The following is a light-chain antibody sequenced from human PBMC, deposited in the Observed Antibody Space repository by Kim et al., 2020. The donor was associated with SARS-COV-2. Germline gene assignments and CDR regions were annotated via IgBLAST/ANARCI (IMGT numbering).Light chain of an antibody. CDR2: EAF. J-gene: IGKJ1*01. V-gene: IGKV3-20*01. CDR3: QQYGRSPT. Sequence: LFPGERAPLSCRARQRIRTDDLAWYQQKPGQAPRVLMYEAFIRATDIPDRFSGSGSGTEFTLTISSVEPEDSAVYFCQQYGRSPTFGQGTKVEIK. CDR1: QRIRTDD.